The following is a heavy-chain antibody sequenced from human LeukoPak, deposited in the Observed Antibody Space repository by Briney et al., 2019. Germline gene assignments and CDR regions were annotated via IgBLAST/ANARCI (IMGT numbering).Heavy chain of an antibody. CDR2: IYYSGST. J-gene: IGHJ4*02. D-gene: IGHD6-19*01. CDR3: AREWDGSIAVAGHFDY. CDR1: GGSISSSSYY. V-gene: IGHV4-39*07. Sequence: PSETLSLTCSVSGGSISSSSYYWGWIRQPPGKGLEWIGSIYYSGSTYYNPSLKSRVTISVDTSKNQFSLKLSSVTAADTAVYYCAREWDGSIAVAGHFDYWGQGTLVTVSS.